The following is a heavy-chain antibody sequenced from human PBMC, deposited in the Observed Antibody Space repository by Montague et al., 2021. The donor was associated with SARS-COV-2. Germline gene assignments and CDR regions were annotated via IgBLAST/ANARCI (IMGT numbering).Heavy chain of an antibody. Sequence: SLRLSCAASGFTFSSYGMHWVRQAPGKGLEWVAVIWYDGSNKYYPDSVKGRFTISRDNSKNPLYLQMNSLRAEDTAVYYCARDVYYYDSSGYYYGRYYYYGMDVWGQGTTVTVSS. CDR3: ARDVYYYDSSGYYYGRYYYYGMDV. CDR2: IWYDGSNK. J-gene: IGHJ6*02. V-gene: IGHV3-33*01. CDR1: GFTFSSYG. D-gene: IGHD3-22*01.